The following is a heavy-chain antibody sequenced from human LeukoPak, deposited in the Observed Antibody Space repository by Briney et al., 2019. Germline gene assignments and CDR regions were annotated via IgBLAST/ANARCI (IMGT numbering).Heavy chain of an antibody. Sequence: PGGSLRLSCAASGFTFDDYAMHWVRQAPGKGLEWVSGISWNSGSIGYADSVKGRFTISRDNSKNTLYLQMNTLRAEDTAVYYCVRGAPRRWFGESLSGAKYYFDYWGQGTLVTVSS. D-gene: IGHD3-10*01. CDR3: VRGAPRRWFGESLSGAKYYFDY. CDR2: ISWNSGSI. CDR1: GFTFDDYA. J-gene: IGHJ4*02. V-gene: IGHV3-9*01.